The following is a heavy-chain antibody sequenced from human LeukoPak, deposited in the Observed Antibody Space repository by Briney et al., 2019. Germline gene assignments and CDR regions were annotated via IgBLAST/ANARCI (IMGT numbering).Heavy chain of an antibody. J-gene: IGHJ4*02. CDR3: AGRLYYDTPFDY. CDR1: GFTFSSYW. D-gene: IGHD3-22*01. V-gene: IGHV3-74*01. CDR2: INSDGSST. Sequence: GGSLRLSCAASGFTFSSYWMHWVRQAPGKGLVWVSRINSDGSSTSYADSVKGRFTISRDNAKNTLYLQMNSLRAEDTAAYYCAGRLYYDTPFDYWGQGTLVTVSS.